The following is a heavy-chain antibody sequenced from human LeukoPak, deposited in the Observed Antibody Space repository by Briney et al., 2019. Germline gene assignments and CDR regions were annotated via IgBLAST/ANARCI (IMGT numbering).Heavy chain of an antibody. CDR3: ASSKDHYCHY. CDR1: GFTFSYSW. CDR2: IHEDAGEK. J-gene: IGHJ4*02. V-gene: IGHV3-7*05. Sequence: GGSLRLSCAASGFTFSYSWMHWVRQTPGKGLQWVASIHEDAGEKQYVESVRGRFTISRDNAKNSLYLQMNSLRVEDTAVYYCASSKDHYCHYWGQGTLVTVSS.